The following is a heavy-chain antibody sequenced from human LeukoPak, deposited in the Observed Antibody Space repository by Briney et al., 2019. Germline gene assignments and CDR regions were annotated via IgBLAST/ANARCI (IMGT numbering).Heavy chain of an antibody. CDR1: GFTVSSNY. D-gene: IGHD6-19*01. CDR3: ARDGWLGSQRQYYHYSMDV. V-gene: IGHV3-53*01. J-gene: IGHJ6*03. CDR2: IYSGGSS. Sequence: GGSLRLSCAASGFTVSSNYMSWVRQAPGKGLEWVSVIYSGGSSYYAASGKGRFTLSRDKSKNTLYLQMNSLGAEETAGCYWARDGWLGSQRQYYHYSMDVRGKPATVTVS.